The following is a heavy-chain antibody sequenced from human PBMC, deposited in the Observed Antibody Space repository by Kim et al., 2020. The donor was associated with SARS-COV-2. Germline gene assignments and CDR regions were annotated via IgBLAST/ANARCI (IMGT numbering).Heavy chain of an antibody. CDR2: IYPGDSDT. V-gene: IGHV5-51*01. J-gene: IGHJ3*02. Sequence: GESLKISCKGSGYSFTSYWIGWVRQMPGKGLEWMGIIYPGDSDTRYSPSFQGQVTISADKSISTAYLQWSSLKASDTAMYYCARAPRYNWNDWAAFDIWGQGTMVTVSS. CDR1: GYSFTSYW. D-gene: IGHD1-20*01. CDR3: ARAPRYNWNDWAAFDI.